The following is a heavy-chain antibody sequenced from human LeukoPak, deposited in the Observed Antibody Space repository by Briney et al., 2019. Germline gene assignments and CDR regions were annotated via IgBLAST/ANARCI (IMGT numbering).Heavy chain of an antibody. V-gene: IGHV1-2*02. D-gene: IGHD6-19*01. CDR2: INPNSGGT. CDR3: ARDRQGSGWFPFDY. Sequence: ASVKVSCKASGYTFTGYYMHWVRPAPGQGLEWMGWINPNSGGTNYAQKFQGRVTMTRDTSISTAYMELSRLRSDDTAVYYCARDRQGSGWFPFDYWGQGTLVTVSS. J-gene: IGHJ4*02. CDR1: GYTFTGYY.